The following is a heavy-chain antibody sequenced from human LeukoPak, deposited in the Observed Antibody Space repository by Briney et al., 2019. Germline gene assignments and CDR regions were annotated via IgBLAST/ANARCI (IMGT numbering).Heavy chain of an antibody. Sequence: GGSLRLSCVASGFTFSSYEMNWVRQAPGKGLEWVSYISSSGTSRYYADSVKGRFTISRDNAKNSLYLQMNSLRAEDTALYYCARRLYSYGLYYFDYWGQGTLVTVSS. CDR3: ARRLYSYGLYYFDY. CDR2: ISSSGTSR. D-gene: IGHD5-18*01. V-gene: IGHV3-48*03. J-gene: IGHJ4*02. CDR1: GFTFSSYE.